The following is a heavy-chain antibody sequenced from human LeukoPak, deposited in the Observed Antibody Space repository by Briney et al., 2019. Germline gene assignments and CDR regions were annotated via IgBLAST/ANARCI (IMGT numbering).Heavy chain of an antibody. CDR3: ATEEVGATAIDY. J-gene: IGHJ4*02. D-gene: IGHD1-26*01. V-gene: IGHV1-24*01. CDR1: GYTLTELS. Sequence: ASVKVSCKVSGYTLTELSMHWVRQAPGKGLEWMGGFDPEDGETIYAQKFQGRVTMTEDTSTDTDYMELSSLRFEDTALYYCATEEVGATAIDYWGQGTLVTVSS. CDR2: FDPEDGET.